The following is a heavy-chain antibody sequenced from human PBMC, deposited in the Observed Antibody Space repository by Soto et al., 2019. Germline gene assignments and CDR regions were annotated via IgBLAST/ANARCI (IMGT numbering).Heavy chain of an antibody. Sequence: QVQLQESGPGLVKPSGTLSLTCAVSSGSISSSNWWSWVRQPPGKGLEWIGEIYHSGSTNYNPSLKNRVTISVDKSKNQFSLKLSSVTAADTAVYYCARECLDCSGGSCAVWFDPWGQGTLVTVSS. CDR1: SGSISSSNW. CDR2: IYHSGST. J-gene: IGHJ5*02. V-gene: IGHV4-4*02. D-gene: IGHD2-15*01. CDR3: ARECLDCSGGSCAVWFDP.